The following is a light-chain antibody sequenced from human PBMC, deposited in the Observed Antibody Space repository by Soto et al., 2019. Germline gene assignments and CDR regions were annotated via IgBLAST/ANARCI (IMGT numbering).Light chain of an antibody. J-gene: IGKJ3*01. CDR2: DAS. Sequence: EIVLTQSPATLSLSPGERATLSCRASQSVSSYLAWYQHKPGQAPRLLIFDASNRATGIPARFSGSGSGTDFTLTISSLEPEDFAVYYCQQRSNWPLTFGPGTEVDVK. CDR1: QSVSSY. V-gene: IGKV3-11*01. CDR3: QQRSNWPLT.